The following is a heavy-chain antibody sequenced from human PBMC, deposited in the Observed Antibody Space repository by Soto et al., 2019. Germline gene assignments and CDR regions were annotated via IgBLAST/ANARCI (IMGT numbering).Heavy chain of an antibody. Sequence: VGSLRLSCAASEFTFSRYSMTWARQAPGKVLEWISYITGASTTIFYADSVKGRFTISRDNAKKSLFLQMNSLRDEDTAMYYCARDNGRAGSFDPWGQGTLVTVSS. CDR2: ITGASTTI. J-gene: IGHJ5*02. D-gene: IGHD6-13*01. CDR1: EFTFSRYS. CDR3: ARDNGRAGSFDP. V-gene: IGHV3-48*02.